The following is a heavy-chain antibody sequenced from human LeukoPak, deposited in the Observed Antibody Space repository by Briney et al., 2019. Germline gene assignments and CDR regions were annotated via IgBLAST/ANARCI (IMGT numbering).Heavy chain of an antibody. J-gene: IGHJ3*02. V-gene: IGHV4-38-2*02. Sequence: PSETLSLTCTVSGYSISSGYYWGWIRQPPGKGLEWIGSIYHSGSTYYNPSLKSRVTISVDTSKNQFSLKLSSVTAADTAVYYCARDYSGSYYIGDAFDIWGQGTMVTVSS. CDR3: ARDYSGSYYIGDAFDI. D-gene: IGHD3-10*01. CDR2: IYHSGST. CDR1: GYSISSGYY.